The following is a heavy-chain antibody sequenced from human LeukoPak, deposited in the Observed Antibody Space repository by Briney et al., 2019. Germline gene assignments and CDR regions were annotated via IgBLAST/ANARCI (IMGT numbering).Heavy chain of an antibody. J-gene: IGHJ6*03. D-gene: IGHD3-3*01. V-gene: IGHV4-39*01. Sequence: SETLSLTCTVSSGSISSSRYYWGWIRQPRGKGLEWIGSIYYSGSTYYNPSLKSRVTISVDTSKNQFSLKLTSVTAADTAMYYCVRHEWNYYYYYVDVWGKGTTVTVSS. CDR1: SGSISSSRYY. CDR3: VRHEWNYYYYYVDV. CDR2: IYYSGST.